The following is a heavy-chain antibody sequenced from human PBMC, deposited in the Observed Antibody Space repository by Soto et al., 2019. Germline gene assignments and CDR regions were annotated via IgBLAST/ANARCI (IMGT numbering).Heavy chain of an antibody. D-gene: IGHD3-22*01. J-gene: IGHJ4*02. CDR1: GFTFSSYG. Sequence: LRLSCAASGFTFSSYGMHWVRQAPGKGLEWVAVISYDGSNKYYADSVKGRFTISRDNSKNTLYLQMNSLRAEDTAVYYCAKDHLYYYDSSGYFFDYWGQGTLVTVSS. CDR3: AKDHLYYYDSSGYFFDY. CDR2: ISYDGSNK. V-gene: IGHV3-30*18.